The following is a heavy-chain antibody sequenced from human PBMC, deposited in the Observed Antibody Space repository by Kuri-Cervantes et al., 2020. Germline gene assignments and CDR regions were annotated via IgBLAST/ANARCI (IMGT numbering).Heavy chain of an antibody. Sequence: SETLSLTCTVSGGSISSYYWSWIRQPPGKGLEWIGYIYYSGSTNYNPSLKSRVTISVDTSKNQFPLKLSSVTAADTAVYYCARDGKYYDSSGYYGSAFDIWGQGTMVTVSS. CDR3: ARDGKYYDSSGYYGSAFDI. V-gene: IGHV4-59*12. J-gene: IGHJ3*02. CDR2: IYYSGST. CDR1: GGSISSYY. D-gene: IGHD3-22*01.